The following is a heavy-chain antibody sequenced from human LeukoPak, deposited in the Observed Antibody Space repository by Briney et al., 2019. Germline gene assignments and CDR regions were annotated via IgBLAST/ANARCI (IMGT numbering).Heavy chain of an antibody. Sequence: SVKVSCKASGGTFSSYAISWVRQAPGQGLEWMGGIIPIFGTANYAQKFQGRVTITADESTSTAYMELSSLRSEDTAVYYCASTDGYNYDRTLDYWGQGTLVTVSS. CDR2: IIPIFGTA. D-gene: IGHD5-24*01. CDR1: GGTFSSYA. CDR3: ASTDGYNYDRTLDY. V-gene: IGHV1-69*13. J-gene: IGHJ4*02.